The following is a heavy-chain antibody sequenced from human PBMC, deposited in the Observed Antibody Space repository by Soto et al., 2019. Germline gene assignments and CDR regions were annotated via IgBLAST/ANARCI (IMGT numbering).Heavy chain of an antibody. D-gene: IGHD4-17*01. J-gene: IGHJ3*02. Sequence: EVQLLESGGDLVQPGGSLRLSCAASRFTFSTYAMTWVRQAPGKGLEWVASITGSGAGTSYADSVKGRFTVSRDNSKNTLYLHMSNLRVEDTAVYYCARDPNGDYIGAFDIWGQLTMVTVSP. V-gene: IGHV3-23*01. CDR1: RFTFSTYA. CDR3: ARDPNGDYIGAFDI. CDR2: ITGSGAGT.